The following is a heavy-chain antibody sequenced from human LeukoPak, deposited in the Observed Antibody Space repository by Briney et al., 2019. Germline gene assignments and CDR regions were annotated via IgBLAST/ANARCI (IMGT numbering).Heavy chain of an antibody. CDR3: ARDRVRLSNYYYYYGMEV. D-gene: IGHD3-10*01. CDR1: GFTVSSNY. CDR2: IYSGGST. Sequence: GGSLRLSCAASGFTVSSNYMSWVRQAPGKGLEWVSVIYSGGSTYYADSVKGRFTISRDNSKNTLYLQMNSLRAEDTAVYYCARDRVRLSNYYYYYGMEVWGQGTTVTVSS. V-gene: IGHV3-53*01. J-gene: IGHJ6*02.